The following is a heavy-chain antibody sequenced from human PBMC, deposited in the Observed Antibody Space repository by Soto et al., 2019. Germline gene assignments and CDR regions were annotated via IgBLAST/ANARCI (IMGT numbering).Heavy chain of an antibody. J-gene: IGHJ4*02. CDR1: GYTFTSYG. CDR2: ISGYNANT. V-gene: IGHV1-18*01. Sequence: QVQLVQSGAEVKKPGASVKVSCKASGYTFTSYGVSWVRQAPGQGLEWMGWISGYNANTNYAQRFQGRVTVTTDTSTSTAYLELRSLRSDGAAVYYCAREDDLWSGYQFDYWGQGTLVTVSS. CDR3: AREDDLWSGYQFDY. D-gene: IGHD3-3*01.